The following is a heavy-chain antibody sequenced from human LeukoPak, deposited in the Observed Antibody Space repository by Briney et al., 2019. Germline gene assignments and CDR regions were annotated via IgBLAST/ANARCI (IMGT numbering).Heavy chain of an antibody. J-gene: IGHJ4*02. V-gene: IGHV3-48*02. CDR3: ARGGYSYPD. CDR1: GFTFSSYA. D-gene: IGHD5-18*01. CDR2: ISSSSATI. Sequence: PGGSLRLSCVASGFTFSSYAMSWVRQAPGKGLEWVSYISSSSATIYYADSVKGRFTISRDNDKKSLYLQMNSLRDEDTAVYYCARGGYSYPDWGQGTLVTVSS.